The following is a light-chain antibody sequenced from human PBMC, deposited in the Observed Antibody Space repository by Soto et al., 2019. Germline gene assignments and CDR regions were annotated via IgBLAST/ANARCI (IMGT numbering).Light chain of an antibody. CDR3: QQYFTSPKT. V-gene: IGKV3-20*01. Sequence: EIVLTKSPGTLALSPGERATLFCRASQSLSNNFLAWYQQKLGQAPRLLIFAASSRATGIPDRFSVSGSGTDFTLTISRLEPEDIAVYYCQQYFTSPKTFGQGTKVEIK. J-gene: IGKJ1*01. CDR1: QSLSNNF. CDR2: AAS.